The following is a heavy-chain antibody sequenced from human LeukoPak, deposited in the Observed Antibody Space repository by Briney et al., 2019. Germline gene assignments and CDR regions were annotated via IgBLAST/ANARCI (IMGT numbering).Heavy chain of an antibody. V-gene: IGHV3-23*01. CDR1: GFPFSKNA. Sequence: GGSLRLACAPSGFPFSKNATSWVRPAPKDGLGWVSSIGGSGGNTYYADAVKGRFTISRDTSKNTLYLQMNSLRAEDAAVYYCAKYRGFGDSYDSWGQGTLVAVSS. D-gene: IGHD3-10*01. CDR2: IGGSGGNT. J-gene: IGHJ4*02. CDR3: AKYRGFGDSYDS.